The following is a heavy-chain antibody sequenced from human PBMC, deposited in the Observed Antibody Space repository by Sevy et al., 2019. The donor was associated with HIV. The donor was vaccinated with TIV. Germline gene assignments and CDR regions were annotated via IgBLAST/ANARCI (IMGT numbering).Heavy chain of an antibody. J-gene: IGHJ4*02. Sequence: GGSLRLSCAVSGFTFGDYYMSWIRQAPGKGLGWVSDISSGSTYTKYADSVKGRFTISRDNAKNSLYLQMNSLRVEDTAVYYCSRDRRNYAGQYFDYWGQRTLVTVSS. V-gene: IGHV3-11*06. D-gene: IGHD1-7*01. CDR3: SRDRRNYAGQYFDY. CDR1: GFTFGDYY. CDR2: ISSGSTYT.